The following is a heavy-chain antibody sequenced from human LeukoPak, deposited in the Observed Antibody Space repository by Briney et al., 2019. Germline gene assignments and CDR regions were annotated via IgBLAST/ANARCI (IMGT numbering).Heavy chain of an antibody. CDR1: GFALTSFA. CDR3: ARCMVLRQGWCNWFDH. CDR2: ISISGVST. J-gene: IGHJ5*02. D-gene: IGHD2-8*01. V-gene: IGHV3-23*01. Sequence: PGGSLRLSCAASGFALTSFAMSWVRQAPGQGLEWVSSISISGVSTYYADSVKGRFTISRDNSENTLHLQINSLRVEDTAIYFCARCMVLRQGWCNWFDHWGQGTLVTVSS.